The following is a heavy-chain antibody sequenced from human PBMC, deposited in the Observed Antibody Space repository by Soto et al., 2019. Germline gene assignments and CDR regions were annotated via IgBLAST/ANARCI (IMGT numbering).Heavy chain of an antibody. Sequence: GGSLRLSCAASGFTFSSYPMSWVRQAPGKGLEWVSAISSSSGCTYYADSVKGRFTISRDNAKNSLYLQMNSLRAEDTAVYYCARGPRSATRFDPWGQGTLVTVSS. J-gene: IGHJ5*02. D-gene: IGHD6-25*01. CDR1: GFTFSSYP. CDR2: ISSSSGCT. V-gene: IGHV3-21*01. CDR3: ARGPRSATRFDP.